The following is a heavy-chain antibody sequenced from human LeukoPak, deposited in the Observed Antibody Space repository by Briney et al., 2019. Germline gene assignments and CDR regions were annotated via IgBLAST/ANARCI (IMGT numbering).Heavy chain of an antibody. D-gene: IGHD3-3*01. CDR3: ARESRYDFWSGYYLDY. V-gene: IGHV1-69*15. Sequence: SVKVSCNASGGTFSSYAISWVRQAPGQGLEWMGRIIPIFGTANYAQKFQGRVTITADESTSTAYMELSSLRSEDTAVYYCARESRYDFWSGYYLDYWGQGTLVTVSS. J-gene: IGHJ4*02. CDR2: IIPIFGTA. CDR1: GGTFSSYA.